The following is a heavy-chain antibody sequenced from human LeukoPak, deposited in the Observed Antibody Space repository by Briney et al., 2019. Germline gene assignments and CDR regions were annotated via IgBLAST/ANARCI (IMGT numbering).Heavy chain of an antibody. J-gene: IGHJ4*02. CDR1: GFTFSSYS. D-gene: IGHD4-17*01. CDR3: ARVPYGDYGVFGY. CDR2: ISSSSSTI. V-gene: IGHV3-48*01. Sequence: GGSLRLSCAASGFTFSSYSMNWVRQAPGKGLEWVSYISSSSSTIYYADSVKGRFTISRDNAKNSLYLQMNSLRAEDTAVYYCARVPYGDYGVFGYWGQGTLVTVSS.